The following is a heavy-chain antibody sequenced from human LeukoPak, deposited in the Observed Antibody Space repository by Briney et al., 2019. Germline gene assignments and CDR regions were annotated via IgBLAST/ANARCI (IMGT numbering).Heavy chain of an antibody. V-gene: IGHV3-23*01. D-gene: IGHD2-21*01. CDR1: GFTFSTHA. CDR3: AKLIGDYNGDSGS. Sequence: GGSLRLSCAASGFTFSTHAMSWVRQVSGKGLEWVSSISDTGESTYYADYVKGRFTISRDNSKNTLYLQMNSLRAEDTAVYNCAKLIGDYNGDSGSWGQGTLVTVSS. CDR2: ISDTGEST. J-gene: IGHJ5*02.